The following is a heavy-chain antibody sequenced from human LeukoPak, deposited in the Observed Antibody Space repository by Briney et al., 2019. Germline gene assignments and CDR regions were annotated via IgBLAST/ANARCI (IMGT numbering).Heavy chain of an antibody. CDR1: GLSFSSFA. Sequence: PGGSLSLSCVATGLSFSSFAMSWVRQGPARGLEWVSSIRGNGETFYGDSAKGRFTLYSDSSTNTVYFQLNNLRVEDTAIYYCARASWVSTTDAVRWGQGTLVTVSS. CDR2: IRGNGET. CDR3: ARASWVSTTDAVR. D-gene: IGHD1-14*01. J-gene: IGHJ4*02. V-gene: IGHV3-23*01.